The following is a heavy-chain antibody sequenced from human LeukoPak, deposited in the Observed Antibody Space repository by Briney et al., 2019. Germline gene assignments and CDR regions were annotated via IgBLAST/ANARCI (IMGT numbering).Heavy chain of an antibody. CDR3: ARDVVDTAMVDAFDI. D-gene: IGHD5-18*01. Sequence: GGSLRLSCAASGFTFSSYAMNWVRQAPGKGLEWVSYISSSSSTIYYADSVKGRFTISRDNAKNSLYLQMNSLRDEDTAVYYCARDVVDTAMVDAFDIWGQGTMVTVSS. CDR2: ISSSSSTI. CDR1: GFTFSSYA. V-gene: IGHV3-48*02. J-gene: IGHJ3*02.